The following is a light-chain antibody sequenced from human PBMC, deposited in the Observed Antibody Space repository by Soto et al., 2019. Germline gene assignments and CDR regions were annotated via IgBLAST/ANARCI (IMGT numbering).Light chain of an antibody. CDR3: GSYANATLI. CDR2: DVS. J-gene: IGLJ2*01. CDR1: DNDIGTYNL. V-gene: IGLV2-23*02. Sequence: QSALTQPASVSGSPGQSITISCTGTDNDIGTYNLVSWYQQCPGTAPKVIIFDVSSRPSGVSSRFSGSKSGNTASLTISALQAEDEADYYCGSYANATLIFGGGTKVTVL.